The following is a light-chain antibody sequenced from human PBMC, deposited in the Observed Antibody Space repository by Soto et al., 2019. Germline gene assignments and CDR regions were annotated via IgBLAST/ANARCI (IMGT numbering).Light chain of an antibody. CDR2: DAS. CDR1: QDISNY. Sequence: DIQMTQSPSSLSASVGDRVTITCQASQDISNYLNWYQQKPGKAPKLLIYDASTLESGVPSRFSGSGSGTEFTLTITSLQPDDFATYYCQQYNVYSPWTFGQGTKVDIK. J-gene: IGKJ1*01. CDR3: QQYNVYSPWT. V-gene: IGKV1-5*01.